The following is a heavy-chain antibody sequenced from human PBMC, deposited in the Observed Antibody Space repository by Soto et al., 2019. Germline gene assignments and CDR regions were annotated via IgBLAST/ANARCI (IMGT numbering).Heavy chain of an antibody. J-gene: IGHJ4*02. CDR3: ARAETDLDY. V-gene: IGHV4-61*01. CDR1: GGSVNRGSYY. Sequence: PSETLSLTCSVSGGSVNRGSYYWNWIRQPPGKGLEWVGYIYYTGSTYYNPSLKSRVTISADTSKNQFSLNLRSVTAADTAVYYCARAETDLDYWGQGALVTVSS. CDR2: IYYTGST.